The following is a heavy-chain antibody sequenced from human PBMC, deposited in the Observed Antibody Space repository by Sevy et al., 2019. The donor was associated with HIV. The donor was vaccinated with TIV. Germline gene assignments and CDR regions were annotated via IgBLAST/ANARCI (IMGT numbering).Heavy chain of an antibody. Sequence: GGSLRLSCAASGFSFGSYSMNWVRQAPGKGLEWVSSISSSSSYIYNADSLKGRFTISKDNAKSSLYLQMNSLRAEDTAVYYCARGRYSSSPDYGMDVWGQGTTVTVSS. D-gene: IGHD6-13*01. CDR3: ARGRYSSSPDYGMDV. CDR2: ISSSSSYI. V-gene: IGHV3-21*01. CDR1: GFSFGSYS. J-gene: IGHJ6*02.